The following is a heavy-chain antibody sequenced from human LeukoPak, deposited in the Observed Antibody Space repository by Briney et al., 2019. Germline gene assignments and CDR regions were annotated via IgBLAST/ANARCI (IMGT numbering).Heavy chain of an antibody. J-gene: IGHJ4*02. D-gene: IGHD5-18*01. CDR1: GFTFSSYA. V-gene: IGHV3-23*01. Sequence: PGGSLRLSCAASGFTFSSYAMSWVRQAPGKGLEWDSAISGSGGSTYYADSVKGRFTISRDNSKNTLYLQMNSLRAEDTAVYYCAKYVSGYSYKYYFGYWGQGTLVTVSS. CDR2: ISGSGGST. CDR3: AKYVSGYSYKYYFGY.